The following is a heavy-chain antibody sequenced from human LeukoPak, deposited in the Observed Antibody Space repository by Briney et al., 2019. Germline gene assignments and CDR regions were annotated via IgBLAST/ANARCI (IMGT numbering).Heavy chain of an antibody. D-gene: IGHD3-10*01. V-gene: IGHV4-59*08. CDR1: GGSISTYY. Sequence: SETLSLTCTVSGGSISTYYWSWIRQPPGKGLEWIGYIFYSGSSNYNPSLKSRVTISVDTSKNQFSLKLSSVTAADTAVYYCARVGGSGSYIFDYWGQGTLVTVSS. CDR3: ARVGGSGSYIFDY. J-gene: IGHJ4*02. CDR2: IFYSGSS.